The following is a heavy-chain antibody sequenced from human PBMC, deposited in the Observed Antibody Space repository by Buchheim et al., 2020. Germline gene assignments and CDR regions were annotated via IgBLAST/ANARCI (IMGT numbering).Heavy chain of an antibody. CDR1: GFTFSSYA. CDR2: ISGSGGST. J-gene: IGHJ4*02. D-gene: IGHD6-6*01. CDR3: AKVPGASEYSIEYYFDY. Sequence: EVQLLESGGGLVQPGGSLRLSCAASGFTFSSYAMSWVRQAPGKGLEWVSAISGSGGSTYYADSVKGRFTISRDNSKNTLDLQMNSLRAEDTAVYYCAKVPGASEYSIEYYFDYWGQGTL. V-gene: IGHV3-23*01.